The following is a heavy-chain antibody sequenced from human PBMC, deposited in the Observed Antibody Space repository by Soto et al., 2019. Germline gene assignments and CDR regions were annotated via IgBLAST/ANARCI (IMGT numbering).Heavy chain of an antibody. CDR2: IKQDGSEK. D-gene: IGHD6-19*01. CDR3: ARDSASGWYNAFDI. Sequence: EVPLVESGGGLVQPGGSLRLSCAASGFTFSSYWMSWVRQAPGKGLEWVANIKQDGSEKYYVDSVKGRFTISRDNATKSLYLQMNSRRAADTGVYDCARDSASGWYNAFDIWGQGTMVTVSS. V-gene: IGHV3-7*04. J-gene: IGHJ3*02. CDR1: GFTFSSYW.